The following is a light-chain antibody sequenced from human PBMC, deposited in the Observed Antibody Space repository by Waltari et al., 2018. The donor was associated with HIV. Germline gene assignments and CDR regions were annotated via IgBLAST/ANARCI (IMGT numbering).Light chain of an antibody. V-gene: IGLV2-11*01. CDR3: SSYGGVASYLI. CDR2: DVN. Sequence: HSALTQPRSVSGSPGQSVTISCTGTSSAIGAYAYVSWFQKFPGRAPKLLIFDVNKRPSGVPDRFSGFKSGDTASLTISGLQPDDESDYFCSSYGGVASYLIFGGGTTLTVL. J-gene: IGLJ2*01. CDR1: SSAIGAYAY.